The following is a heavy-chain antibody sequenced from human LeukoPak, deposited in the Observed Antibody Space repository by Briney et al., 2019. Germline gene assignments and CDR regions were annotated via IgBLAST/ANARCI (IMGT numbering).Heavy chain of an antibody. V-gene: IGHV1-18*04. CDR3: ARVRYCSGGSCYYYFDY. CDR2: ISAYNGNT. Sequence: GASVKVSCKASGYTFTCYYMHWVRQAPGQGLEWMGWISAYNGNTNYAQKLQGRVTMTTDTSTSTAYMELRSLRSDDTAVYYCARVRYCSGGSCYYYFDYWGQGTLVTVSS. J-gene: IGHJ4*02. CDR1: GYTFTCYY. D-gene: IGHD2-15*01.